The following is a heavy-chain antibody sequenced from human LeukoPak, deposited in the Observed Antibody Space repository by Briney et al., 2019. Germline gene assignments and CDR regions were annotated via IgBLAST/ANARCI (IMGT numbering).Heavy chain of an antibody. V-gene: IGHV3-48*03. CDR3: ARGYMVRGVRWFDP. Sequence: GGSLRLSCTPSGFTFGSYEMHWVRQAPGKGLEWVSYISSSGSIIYYADSVKGRFTISRDNAKNSLYLQMNSLRAEDTAVYYCARGYMVRGVRWFDPWGQGTLVTVSS. CDR1: GFTFGSYE. J-gene: IGHJ5*02. CDR2: ISSSGSII. D-gene: IGHD3-10*01.